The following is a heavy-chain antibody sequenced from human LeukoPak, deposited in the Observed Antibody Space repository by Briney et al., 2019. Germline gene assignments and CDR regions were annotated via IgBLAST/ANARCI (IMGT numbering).Heavy chain of an antibody. D-gene: IGHD2-2*01. CDR1: GFTFSSYA. J-gene: IGHJ4*02. Sequence: GRSLRLSCAASGFTFSSYAMHWVRQAPGKGLEWVAVISYDGSNKYYADSVKGRFTISRDNSKNTLYLQMNSLRAEDTAVYYCARDSCSSTNCYAGIFDYWGQGTLVTVSS. V-gene: IGHV3-30*04. CDR2: ISYDGSNK. CDR3: ARDSCSSTNCYAGIFDY.